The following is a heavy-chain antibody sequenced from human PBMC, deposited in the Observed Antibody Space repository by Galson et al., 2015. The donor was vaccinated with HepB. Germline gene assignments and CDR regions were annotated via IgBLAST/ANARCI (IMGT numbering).Heavy chain of an antibody. CDR3: VVKGYLLGYYYMDV. D-gene: IGHD3-16*01. Sequence: SLRLSCAASGFTFSSYAMHWVRQAPGKGLEYVSAISSNGGSTYYADSVKGRFAISRDNSKNTLYLQMSSLRAEDTAVYYCVVKGYLLGYYYMDVWGKGTTVTVSS. J-gene: IGHJ6*03. CDR2: ISSNGGST. V-gene: IGHV3-64D*06. CDR1: GFTFSSYA.